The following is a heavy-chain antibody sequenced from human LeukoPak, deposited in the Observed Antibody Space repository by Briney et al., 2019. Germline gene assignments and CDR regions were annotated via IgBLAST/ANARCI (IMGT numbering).Heavy chain of an antibody. V-gene: IGHV3-23*01. CDR3: ARVGRYYDSSGYYRLFDD. CDR1: GFTFSSYA. CDR2: ISVSGGST. D-gene: IGHD3-22*01. Sequence: GGSLRLSCAASGFTFSSYAMSWVRQAPGKGLEWVSAISVSGGSTYYADSVQGRFTIYRDNSKNTLYLQMNSLRAEDTAVYYCARVGRYYDSSGYYRLFDDWGQGTLVTVSS. J-gene: IGHJ4*02.